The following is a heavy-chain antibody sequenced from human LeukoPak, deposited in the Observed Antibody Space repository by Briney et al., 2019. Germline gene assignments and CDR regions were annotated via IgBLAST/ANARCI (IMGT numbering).Heavy chain of an antibody. CDR1: GYTFSSYA. CDR2: INAGNGNT. CDR3: ARPQQWPASAFDI. J-gene: IGHJ3*02. Sequence: ASVKVSCKASGYTFSSYAMHWVRQAPGQRLEWMGWINAGNGNTKYSQKFQGRVTITRDTPASTAYMELSSLRSEDTAVYYCARPQQWPASAFDIWGQGTMVTVSS. D-gene: IGHD6-19*01. V-gene: IGHV1-3*01.